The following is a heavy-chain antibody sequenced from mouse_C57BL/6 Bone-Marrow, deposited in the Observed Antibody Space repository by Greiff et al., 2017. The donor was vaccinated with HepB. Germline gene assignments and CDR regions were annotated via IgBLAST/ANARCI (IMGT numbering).Heavy chain of an antibody. CDR1: GYTFTSYG. CDR3: ASHDGYCAMDY. D-gene: IGHD2-3*01. CDR2: IYPRSGNT. Sequence: VQLQQSGAELARPGASVKLSCKASGYTFTSYGISWVKQRTGQGLEWIGEIYPRSGNTYYNEKFKGKATLTADKSSSTAYMELRSLPSEDSAVYFCASHDGYCAMDYWGQGTSVTVSS. V-gene: IGHV1-81*01. J-gene: IGHJ4*01.